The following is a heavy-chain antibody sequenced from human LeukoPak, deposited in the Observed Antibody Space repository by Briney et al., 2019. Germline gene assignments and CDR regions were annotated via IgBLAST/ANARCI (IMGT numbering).Heavy chain of an antibody. Sequence: SETLSLTCAVYGGSFSGYSWRWIRQPPGRGLEWIGEVNHSGSTTYNPSLKSRLTISVDTSKNQFSLKLSSVTAADTAVYYCAREGDYTLFDSWGQGTPVTVSS. CDR2: VNHSGST. J-gene: IGHJ4*02. CDR3: AREGDYTLFDS. V-gene: IGHV4-34*01. CDR1: GGSFSGYS. D-gene: IGHD4-11*01.